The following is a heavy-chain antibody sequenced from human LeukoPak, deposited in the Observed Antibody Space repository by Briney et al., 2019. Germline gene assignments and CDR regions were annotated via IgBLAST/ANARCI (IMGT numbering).Heavy chain of an antibody. CDR1: GFTFSSYS. J-gene: IGHJ6*02. Sequence: GGSLRLSCAASGFTFSSYSMNWVRQAPGKGLEWVSYISSSSSTIYYADSVKGRFTIPRDNAKNSLYLQMNSLRAEDTAVYYCARDEASYTVTTSPLDYYGMDVWGQGTTATVSS. V-gene: IGHV3-48*04. CDR2: ISSSSSTI. CDR3: ARDEASYTVTTSPLDYYGMDV. D-gene: IGHD4-17*01.